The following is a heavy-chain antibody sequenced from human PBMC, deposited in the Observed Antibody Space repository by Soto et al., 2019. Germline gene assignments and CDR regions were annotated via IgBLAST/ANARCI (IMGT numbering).Heavy chain of an antibody. CDR3: AHSTATPVPNWFDP. Sequence: QITLKESGPTLVKPTQTLTLTCTFSGFSLSTSGVGVGWIRQPPGKALEWLALIYWDDDKRYSPSLKSRLTITKDTSKNQGVLTMTNMDPVDTATYYCAHSTATPVPNWFDPWGQGTLVTVSS. J-gene: IGHJ5*02. D-gene: IGHD5-12*01. CDR1: GFSLSTSGVG. CDR2: IYWDDDK. V-gene: IGHV2-5*02.